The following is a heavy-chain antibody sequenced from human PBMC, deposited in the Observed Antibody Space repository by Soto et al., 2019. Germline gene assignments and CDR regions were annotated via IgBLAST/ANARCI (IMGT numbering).Heavy chain of an antibody. CDR3: AKAPASSLTASRPFDE. V-gene: IGHV3-23*01. J-gene: IGHJ4*02. CDR2: ISGSGGST. CDR1: GNTFSNYA. Sequence: EVQLLESGGGLVPPGGFLRLSCEASGNTFSNYAMTWVRQAPGKGLEWVSAISGSGGSTYYAASVKGRFTISRDNSKNTLFLHMNSLRAEDTAIYYCAKAPASSLTASRPFDEWGQGTLVTVSS. D-gene: IGHD5-18*01.